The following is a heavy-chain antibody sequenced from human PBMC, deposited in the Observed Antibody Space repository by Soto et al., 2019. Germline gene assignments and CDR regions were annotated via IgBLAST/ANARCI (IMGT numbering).Heavy chain of an antibody. CDR3: ARGYSSGWYVHSYYYYYGMDV. D-gene: IGHD6-19*01. Sequence: SQTLSLTCAISGDSVSSNSAAWNWIRQSPSRGLEWLGRTYYRSKWYNDYAVSVKSRITINPDTSKNQFSPQLNSVTPEDTAVYYCARGYSSGWYVHSYYYYYGMDVWGQGTTVTVSS. J-gene: IGHJ6*02. V-gene: IGHV6-1*01. CDR1: GDSVSSNSAA. CDR2: TYYRSKWYN.